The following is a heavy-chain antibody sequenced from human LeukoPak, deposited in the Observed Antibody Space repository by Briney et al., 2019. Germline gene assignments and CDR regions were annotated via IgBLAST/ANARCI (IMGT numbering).Heavy chain of an antibody. Sequence: GASVKVSCKASGYTFTGYYMHWVRQAPGQGLEWMGWISAYNGNTNYAQKLQGRVTMTRDTSTSTVYMDLRSLRSDDTALYYCARGGDMRVVGAFDIWGQGTMVTVSS. CDR1: GYTFTGYY. CDR3: ARGGDMRVVGAFDI. CDR2: ISAYNGNT. V-gene: IGHV1-18*04. J-gene: IGHJ3*02. D-gene: IGHD3-22*01.